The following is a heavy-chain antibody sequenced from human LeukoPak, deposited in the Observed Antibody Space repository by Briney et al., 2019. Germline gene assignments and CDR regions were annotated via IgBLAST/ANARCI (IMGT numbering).Heavy chain of an antibody. J-gene: IGHJ4*02. CDR2: IGEDGSEK. CDR1: GFTFSSYW. CDR3: ARDGRIYYYDSSGYYDY. D-gene: IGHD3-22*01. V-gene: IGHV3-7*03. Sequence: GGSLRLSCAASGFTFSSYWMTWVRQAPGKGLEWVANIGEDGSEKYYVDSVKGRFTISRDNAKNSLYLQMNSLRAEDTAVYYCARDGRIYYYDSSGYYDYWGQGTLVTVSS.